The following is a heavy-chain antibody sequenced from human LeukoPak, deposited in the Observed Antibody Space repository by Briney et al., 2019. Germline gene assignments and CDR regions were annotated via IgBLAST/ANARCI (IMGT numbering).Heavy chain of an antibody. CDR1: GFTFSNYW. V-gene: IGHV3-7*02. J-gene: IGHJ4*02. CDR2: INQDGSEK. CDR3: ARGPYSSNWYVDY. D-gene: IGHD6-13*01. Sequence: GGSLRLSCAASGFTFSNYWMSWVRQAPGKGLEWVANINQDGSEKYYVDSVKGRFTISRDNAKNSLYLQMNSLRAEDTAVYYCARGPYSSNWYVDYWGQGTLVTVAS.